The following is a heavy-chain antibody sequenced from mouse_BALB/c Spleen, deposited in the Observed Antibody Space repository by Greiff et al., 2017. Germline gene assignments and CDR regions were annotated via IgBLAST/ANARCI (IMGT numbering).Heavy chain of an antibody. D-gene: IGHD2-10*02. CDR2: INPYYGST. J-gene: IGHJ3*01. V-gene: IGHV1-39*01. Sequence: VQLQQTGPELVKPGASVKISCKASGYSFTDYIMLWVKQSHGKSLEWIGNINPYYGSTSYNLKFKGKATLTVDKSSSTAYMQLNSLTSEDSAVYYCARGEYGNYPFAYWGQGTLVTVSA. CDR1: GYSFTDYI. CDR3: ARGEYGNYPFAY.